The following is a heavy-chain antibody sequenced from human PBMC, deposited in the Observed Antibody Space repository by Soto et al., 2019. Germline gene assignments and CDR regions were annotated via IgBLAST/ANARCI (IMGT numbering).Heavy chain of an antibody. Sequence: GGSLRLSCAVSGFNVMSYWMSWVRQAPGKGLEWVASIKDDGSEIYYLQSVRGRFSISRDSAGNALHLTMNYLSAEDTGVYFCARGIGFDYVNWGQGTLVTVSS. CDR1: GFNVMSYW. V-gene: IGHV3-7*01. CDR2: IKDDGSEI. CDR3: ARGIGFDYVN. J-gene: IGHJ4*02. D-gene: IGHD3-22*01.